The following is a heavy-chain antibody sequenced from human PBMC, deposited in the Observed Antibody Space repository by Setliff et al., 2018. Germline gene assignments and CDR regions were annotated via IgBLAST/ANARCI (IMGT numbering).Heavy chain of an antibody. V-gene: IGHV3-53*05. D-gene: IGHD2-2*01. CDR2: IYSGGST. CDR3: AKGYCSSTSCYVDY. J-gene: IGHJ4*02. CDR1: GFTVSSNY. Sequence: GGSLRLSCAASGFTVSSNYMSWVRQAPGKGLEWVSVIYSGGSTYYADSVKGRFTISRDNSKNTLYLQMNSLGAEDMALYYCAKGYCSSTSCYVDYWGQGTLVTVSS.